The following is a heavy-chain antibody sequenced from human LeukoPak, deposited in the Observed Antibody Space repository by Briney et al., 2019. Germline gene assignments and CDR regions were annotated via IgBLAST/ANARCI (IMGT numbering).Heavy chain of an antibody. D-gene: IGHD6-19*01. Sequence: ASVKVSCKASGYTFTTYNINWVRQATGQGFEWMGWMNLNSGNTGYAQKFQGRITMTRNTSISTAYMELSSLRSEDTAVYYCARDVRERTGEIAVAGYFDYWGQGTLVTVSS. J-gene: IGHJ4*02. CDR2: MNLNSGNT. CDR1: GYTFTTYN. CDR3: ARDVRERTGEIAVAGYFDY. V-gene: IGHV1-8*01.